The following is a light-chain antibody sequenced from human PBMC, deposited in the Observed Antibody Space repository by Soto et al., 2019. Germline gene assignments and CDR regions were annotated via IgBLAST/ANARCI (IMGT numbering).Light chain of an antibody. J-gene: IGKJ1*01. CDR2: AAS. Sequence: PLAPSPFFLSSPVSGRVSLTCRASQGISSYLAWYQQKPGKAPKLLIYAASTLQYGVPSRFSGSGSGTEFTLTISSLQPEDFATYYCQQVNSYPRAFGQGTKVDIK. CDR1: QGISSY. V-gene: IGKV1-9*01. CDR3: QQVNSYPRA.